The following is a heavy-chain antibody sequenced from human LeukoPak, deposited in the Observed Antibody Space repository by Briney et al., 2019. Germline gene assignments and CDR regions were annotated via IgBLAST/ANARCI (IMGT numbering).Heavy chain of an antibody. D-gene: IGHD3-10*01. CDR1: GFTFSNYW. J-gene: IGHJ4*02. CDR2: IKQDRSEK. V-gene: IGHV3-7*03. CDR3: ARDSSMLRGPLVIYYFDF. Sequence: GGSLRLSCAASGFTFSNYWMSWVRQAPGKGLEWVANIKQDRSEKYYVDSVKGRFTISRDNAKNSLYLQMNSLRVEDTAVYYCARDSSMLRGPLVIYYFDFWGQGTLVTVSS.